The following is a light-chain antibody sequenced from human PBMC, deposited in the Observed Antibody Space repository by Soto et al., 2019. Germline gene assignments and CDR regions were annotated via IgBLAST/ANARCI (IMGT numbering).Light chain of an antibody. CDR2: WAS. Sequence: DIVMTQSPDSLAVSLGERATINCKSSQSVLYSSNNKNYLAWYPQKPGQPPKLLIYWASTRESGVPDRFSGSGSGTDFTLTISSLQAEDVAVYYCQQYYSTPPYTFGQGTKLEIK. CDR1: QSVLYSSNNKNY. V-gene: IGKV4-1*01. CDR3: QQYYSTPPYT. J-gene: IGKJ2*01.